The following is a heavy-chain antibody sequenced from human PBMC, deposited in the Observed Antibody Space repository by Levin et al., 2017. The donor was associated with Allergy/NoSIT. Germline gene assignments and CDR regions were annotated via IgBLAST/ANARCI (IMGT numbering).Heavy chain of an antibody. Sequence: GGSLRLSCAASGFTFSNYGMHWVRQAPGKGLEWVAVIWYDGINKYYADSVKGRFTISRDNSKNTLYLQMNSLRAEDTAVYYCARDTRYFDWLLSDYYYYYYMDVWGKGTTVTVSS. CDR1: GFTFSNYG. D-gene: IGHD3-9*01. CDR3: ARDTRYFDWLLSDYYYYYYMDV. J-gene: IGHJ6*03. V-gene: IGHV3-33*01. CDR2: IWYDGINK.